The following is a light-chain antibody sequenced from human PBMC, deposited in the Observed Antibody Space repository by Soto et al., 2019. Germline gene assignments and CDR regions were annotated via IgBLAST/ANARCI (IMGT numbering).Light chain of an antibody. V-gene: IGKV2-28*01. Sequence: DLVMTQSPLSLPVTPGEPASISCRTSQSLLYTNGYNYVDWFVQKPGQSPQLLIYLSSNRASWVPDSFGGSGSGTDFSLKISEVEAEDFRVYYCMQPLYPPWTFGKGTKVAIK. CDR1: QSLLYTNGYNY. J-gene: IGKJ1*01. CDR3: MQPLYPPWT. CDR2: LSS.